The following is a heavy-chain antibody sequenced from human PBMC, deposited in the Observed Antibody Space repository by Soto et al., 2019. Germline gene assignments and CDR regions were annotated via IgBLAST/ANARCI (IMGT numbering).Heavy chain of an antibody. J-gene: IGHJ4*02. Sequence: GGSLRLSCAASGFTFSSYGIHWVRQAPGKGLEWVALIWYDGTNKYYADSVKGRFTISRDNSKNTLYLQMNSLRAEDTAMYYWARDLPGPHWGQGTLVTVSS. CDR2: IWYDGTNK. V-gene: IGHV3-33*01. CDR1: GFTFSSYG. CDR3: ARDLPGPH.